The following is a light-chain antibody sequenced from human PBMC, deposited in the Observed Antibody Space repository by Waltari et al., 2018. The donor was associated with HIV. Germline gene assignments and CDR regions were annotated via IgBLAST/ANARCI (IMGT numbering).Light chain of an antibody. J-gene: IGLJ2*01. CDR3: AAWDASLGGVV. V-gene: IGLV1-47*02. CDR1: SCNIGRYF. Sequence: QSVLTQPPSASGTPGQRVAISCSGCSCNIGRYFGYWYQQSPGTAPTLLIFSNFQRPSGVPDRFSGSKSGTSASLAISGLRSEDEADYYCAAWDASLGGVVFGGVTTLTVL. CDR2: SNF.